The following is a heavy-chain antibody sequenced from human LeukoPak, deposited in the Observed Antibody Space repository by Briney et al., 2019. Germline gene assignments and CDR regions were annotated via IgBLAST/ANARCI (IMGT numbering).Heavy chain of an antibody. J-gene: IGHJ4*02. Sequence: PSETLSLTCTVSGGSISSSNYYWGWIRQPPGKGLEWIGSIYYSGSTYYNPSLKSRVTISVDTSKNQFSLKLVSVTAADTAVYYCARGSPSSSTYYFGSGSQYYFDYWGQGTLVTVSS. CDR1: GGSISSSNYY. D-gene: IGHD3-10*01. CDR3: ARGSPSSSTYYFGSGSQYYFDY. V-gene: IGHV4-39*01. CDR2: IYYSGST.